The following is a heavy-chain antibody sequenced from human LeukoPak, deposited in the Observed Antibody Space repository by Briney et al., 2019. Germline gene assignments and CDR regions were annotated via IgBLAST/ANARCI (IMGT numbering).Heavy chain of an antibody. CDR3: ARGVSGYDGDGGLWYYYYYMDV. D-gene: IGHD5-12*01. CDR1: GYTFTSYD. J-gene: IGHJ6*03. Sequence: ASVKVSCKASGYTFTSYDMNWVRQATGQGLEGMGGMNPNSGNTGYAQKFQGRVTMTTNTSISTAYMELSSLRSEDTAVYYCARGVSGYDGDGGLWYYYYYMDVWGKGTTVTISS. V-gene: IGHV1-8*01. CDR2: MNPNSGNT.